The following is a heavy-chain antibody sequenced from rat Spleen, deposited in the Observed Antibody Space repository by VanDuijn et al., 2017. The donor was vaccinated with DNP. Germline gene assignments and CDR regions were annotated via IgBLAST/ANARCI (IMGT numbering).Heavy chain of an antibody. Sequence: QVQLRQSGAEPAKPGSSVKISCKASGYTFTTYYITWIKQTTGQGLEYIGYINTGSGGTNYNEKFRGKATLTVDTSSNTAFMQLSSLTPYDSAVYYCARRRLPYWYFDFWGPGTMVTVSS. J-gene: IGHJ1*01. V-gene: IGHV1-43*01. D-gene: IGHD1-4*01. CDR2: INTGSGGT. CDR3: ARRRLPYWYFDF. CDR1: GYTFTTYY.